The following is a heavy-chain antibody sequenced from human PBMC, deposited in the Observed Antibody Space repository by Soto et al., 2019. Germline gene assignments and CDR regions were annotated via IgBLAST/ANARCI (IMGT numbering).Heavy chain of an antibody. D-gene: IGHD1-26*01. CDR2: TRHDGSNT. J-gene: IGHJ4*02. CDR1: GFTFSGYG. V-gene: IGHV3-33*01. CDR3: ARDGVGATTFFGYFDY. Sequence: QVQLVGSGGGVVQPGRSLRLSCAASGFTFSGYGMHWVRQAPGKGLEWVAITRHDGSNTYYADSVRGRFTISRDNSKKPLYLQMDSLRAEDTAVYYCARDGVGATTFFGYFDYWGQGTLVTVSS.